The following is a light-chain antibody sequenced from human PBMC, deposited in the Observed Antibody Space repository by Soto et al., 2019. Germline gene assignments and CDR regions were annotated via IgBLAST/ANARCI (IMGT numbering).Light chain of an antibody. CDR1: QGISSY. Sequence: IQLTQSPSSLSASVGDRVTITCRASQGISSYLAWYQQKPGKAPKLLIYAASTLQSGVPSRFSGSGSGTDFTVTISSLQPVDFATYYCQQLNSYPITFGGGTKVEIK. J-gene: IGKJ4*01. CDR3: QQLNSYPIT. V-gene: IGKV1-9*01. CDR2: AAS.